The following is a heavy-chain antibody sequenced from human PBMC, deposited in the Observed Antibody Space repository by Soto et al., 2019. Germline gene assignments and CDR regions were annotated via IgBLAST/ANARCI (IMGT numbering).Heavy chain of an antibody. Sequence: QVQVVESGGGVVQPGRSLRLSCPASGFTFSGHAMHWVRQPPGKGLEWVAQIWYDGSNNYYADSVKGRFTISRDNSKNTLYVQMDSLRVEDTAVYYCARDGQSLAPYALDVWGQGTSVTVSS. J-gene: IGHJ6*02. CDR3: ARDGQSLAPYALDV. D-gene: IGHD6-19*01. CDR1: GFTFSGHA. V-gene: IGHV3-33*01. CDR2: IWYDGSNN.